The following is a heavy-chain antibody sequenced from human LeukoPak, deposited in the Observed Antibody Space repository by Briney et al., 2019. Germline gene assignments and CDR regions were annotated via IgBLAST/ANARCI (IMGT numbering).Heavy chain of an antibody. D-gene: IGHD2-21*02. CDR3: ARQGGDCPACMDV. Sequence: NSSETLSLTCTVSGGSISSYYWSWIRQPPGKGLEWIGYIYYSGSTNYNPSLKSRVTISVDTSKNQFSLKLSSVTAADTAVYYCARQGGDCPACMDVWGQGTTVTVSS. CDR1: GGSISSYY. J-gene: IGHJ6*02. V-gene: IGHV4-59*08. CDR2: IYYSGST.